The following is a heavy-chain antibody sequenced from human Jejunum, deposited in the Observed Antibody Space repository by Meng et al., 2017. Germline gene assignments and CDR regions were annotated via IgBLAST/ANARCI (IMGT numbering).Heavy chain of an antibody. Sequence: GESLKISCAASGFTFSTYWMSWVRQTPGKGLEWVANIKQDGSEQYYVDSVKGRFTISRDNAKNSLFLQMNSLRAEDSAVCYCARVRIIRSRSVFDYWGQGTLVTVSS. CDR3: ARVRIIRSRSVFDY. CDR1: GFTFSTYW. CDR2: IKQDGSEQ. J-gene: IGHJ4*02. V-gene: IGHV3-7*01. D-gene: IGHD3-3*01.